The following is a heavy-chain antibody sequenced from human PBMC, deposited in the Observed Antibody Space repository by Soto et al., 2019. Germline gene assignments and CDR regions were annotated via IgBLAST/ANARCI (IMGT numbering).Heavy chain of an antibody. Sequence: PGESLKISCKGSGYSFTSYGISWVRQAPGQGLEWMGWISAYNGNTNYAQKLQGRVTMTTDTSTSTDYMKLRSLRSDDTAVYYCARVGSSGYPPRPYYFDYWGQGTLVTVSS. J-gene: IGHJ4*02. CDR1: GYSFTSYG. V-gene: IGHV1-18*01. CDR3: ARVGSSGYPPRPYYFDY. D-gene: IGHD3-22*01. CDR2: ISAYNGNT.